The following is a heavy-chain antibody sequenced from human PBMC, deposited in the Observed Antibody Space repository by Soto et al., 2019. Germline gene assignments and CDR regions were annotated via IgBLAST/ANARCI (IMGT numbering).Heavy chain of an antibody. CDR1: GFTFSGSA. Sequence: EVQLVESGGGLVQPGGSLKLSCAASGFTFSGSAMHWVRQASGKGLEWVGRIRSKANSYATAYAASVKGRFTISIDDSKNTAYLQMNSLKTEDTAVYYCTRTSQDIVVVPAVDFDYWGQGTLVTVSS. D-gene: IGHD2-2*01. J-gene: IGHJ4*02. CDR2: IRSKANSYAT. V-gene: IGHV3-73*02. CDR3: TRTSQDIVVVPAVDFDY.